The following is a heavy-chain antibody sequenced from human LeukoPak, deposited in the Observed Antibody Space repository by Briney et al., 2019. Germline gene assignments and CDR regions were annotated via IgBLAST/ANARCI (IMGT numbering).Heavy chain of an antibody. CDR2: IWHDGSNR. J-gene: IGHJ5*02. Sequence: GGSLRLSCAASGFTFRSYWMSWVRQAPGKGLEWVAVIWHDGSNRFSADSVKGRFTISRDNSKHTLYLQMSSLRAEDTAVYYCARVERWFDPWGQGTLVTVSS. CDR1: GFTFRSYW. CDR3: ARVERWFDP. V-gene: IGHV3-33*08.